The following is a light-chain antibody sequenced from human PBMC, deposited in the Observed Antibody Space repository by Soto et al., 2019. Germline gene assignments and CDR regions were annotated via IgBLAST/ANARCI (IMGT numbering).Light chain of an antibody. V-gene: IGLV2-8*01. CDR3: SSYGGTNNLL. CDR1: SSDVGGYKY. Sequence: QSALTQPPSASGSPGQSVTISCTGTSSDVGGYKYVSWYQQHPGKAPTLMIFEVHKRPSGVPDRFSGSKSGNTASLTVSGLQAEDEADYYCSSYGGTNNLLFGGGTKVTV. CDR2: EVH. J-gene: IGLJ2*01.